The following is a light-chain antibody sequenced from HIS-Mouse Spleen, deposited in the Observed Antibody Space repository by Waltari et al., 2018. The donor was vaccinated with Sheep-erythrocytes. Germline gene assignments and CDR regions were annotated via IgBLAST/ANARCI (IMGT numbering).Light chain of an antibody. CDR1: SSDVGSYNL. CDR2: EGS. Sequence: QSALTQPASVSGSPGQSITISCTGTSSDVGSYNLVSWYPQHPGKAPKLVIYEGSKRPSGVSNRFSGSKSGNTASLTISGLQAEDEADYYCCSYAGSSTLVFGGGTKLTVL. V-gene: IGLV2-23*01. CDR3: CSYAGSSTLV. J-gene: IGLJ2*01.